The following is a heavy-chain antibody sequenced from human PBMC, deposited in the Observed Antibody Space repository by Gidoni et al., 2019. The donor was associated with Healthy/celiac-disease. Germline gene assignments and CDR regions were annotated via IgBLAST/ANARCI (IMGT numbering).Heavy chain of an antibody. CDR2: IYSGGST. Sequence: EVQLVVSGGGLVQPGGSLRLSCAASGFTVSSNYMSWVRQAPVKGMEWVAVIYSGGSTYYADSGKVRFTISRDNTKNTLYLQMNSLGAEDAAVYYCARDPDGKWGQGTLVTVSS. J-gene: IGHJ4*02. CDR1: GFTVSSNY. V-gene: IGHV3-66*02. CDR3: ARDPDGK.